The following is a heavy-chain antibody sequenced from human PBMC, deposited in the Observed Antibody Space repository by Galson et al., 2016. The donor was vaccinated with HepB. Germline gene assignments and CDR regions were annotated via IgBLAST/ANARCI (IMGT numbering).Heavy chain of an antibody. D-gene: IGHD2/OR15-2a*01. Sequence: SLRLSCAASGFTFSQRGMHWVRQAPGKGLEWVAADSMDGRRKFYADSVKGRFTISRDNSNNMPFLQMSSLRVDDTAVYYCAKRHEYCPPVGCSVDSWGPGTLVSVSS. J-gene: IGHJ4*02. CDR2: DSMDGRRK. CDR1: GFTFSQRG. CDR3: AKRHEYCPPVGCSVDS. V-gene: IGHV3-30*18.